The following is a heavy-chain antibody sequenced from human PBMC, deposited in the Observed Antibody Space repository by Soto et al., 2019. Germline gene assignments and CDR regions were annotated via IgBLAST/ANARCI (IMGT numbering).Heavy chain of an antibody. V-gene: IGHV4-34*01. CDR1: GGSFSGYY. J-gene: IGHJ4*02. CDR3: ASASITLFGVVIPFDY. Sequence: KTSETLSLTCAVYGGSFSGYYWSWIRQPPGKGLEWIGEINHSGSTNYNPSLKSRVTISVDTSKNQFSLKLSSVTAADTAVYYCASASITLFGVVIPFDYWGQGTLVTVSS. CDR2: INHSGST. D-gene: IGHD3-3*01.